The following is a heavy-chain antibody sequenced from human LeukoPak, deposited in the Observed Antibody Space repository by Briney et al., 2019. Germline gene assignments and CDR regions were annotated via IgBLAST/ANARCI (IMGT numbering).Heavy chain of an antibody. CDR1: GFTFSRNY. V-gene: IGHV3-53*01. J-gene: IGHJ4*02. CDR2: IYADGTT. Sequence: GGSLRLPCAASGFTFSRNYMSWVRQAPGKGLEWVLDIYADGTTYYSDYVKGRFTISRDKSKNNLYLQMKSMRSEDAAVYYCARDLEGYFDYWGQGTLVTVSS. CDR3: ARDLEGYFDY. D-gene: IGHD1-1*01.